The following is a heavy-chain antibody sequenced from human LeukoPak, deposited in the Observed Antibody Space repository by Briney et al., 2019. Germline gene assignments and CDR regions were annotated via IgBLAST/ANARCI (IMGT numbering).Heavy chain of an antibody. CDR2: IYYSGST. D-gene: IGHD3-22*01. CDR3: ARGPGDSSGYYLYYYMDV. J-gene: IGHJ6*03. Sequence: PSETLSLTCTVSGGSISSHYWSWIRQPPGKGLEWIGYIYYSGSTNYNPSLKSRVTISVDTSKNQFSLKLSSVTAADTAVYYCARGPGDSSGYYLYYYMDVWGKGTTVTVSS. CDR1: GGSISSHY. V-gene: IGHV4-59*11.